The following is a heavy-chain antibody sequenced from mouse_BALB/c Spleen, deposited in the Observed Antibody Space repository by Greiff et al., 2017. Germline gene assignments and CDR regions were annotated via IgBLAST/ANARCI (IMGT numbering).Heavy chain of an antibody. CDR2: ISDGGSYT. CDR3: ARGLWLRREGTMDY. CDR1: GFTFSDYY. D-gene: IGHD2-2*01. J-gene: IGHJ4*01. Sequence: EVKVEESGGGLVKPGGSLKLSCAASGFTFSDYYMYWVRQTPEKRLEWVATISDGGSYTYYPDSVKGRFTISRDNAKNNLYLQMSSLKSEDTAMYYCARGLWLRREGTMDYWGQGTSVTVSS. V-gene: IGHV5-4*02.